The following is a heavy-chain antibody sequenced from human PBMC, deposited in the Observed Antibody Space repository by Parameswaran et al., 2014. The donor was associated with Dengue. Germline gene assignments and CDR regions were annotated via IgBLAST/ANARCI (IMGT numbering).Heavy chain of an antibody. Sequence: VRQAPGKGPEWIGEIDDSGITNYSPSLKSRVTISVDTSKSQTSLNLKSVTAADTALYYCARAFDYRDSASRRPGGPHGHYIDQWGRGTLVTVSS. V-gene: IGHV4-34*01. J-gene: IGHJ4*02. CDR2: IDDSGIT. D-gene: IGHD4-17*01. CDR3: ARAFDYRDSASRRPGGPHGHYIDQ.